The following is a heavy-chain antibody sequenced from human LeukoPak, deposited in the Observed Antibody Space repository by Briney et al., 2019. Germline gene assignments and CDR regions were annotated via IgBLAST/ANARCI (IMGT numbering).Heavy chain of an antibody. CDR1: GGSISSSSYY. J-gene: IGHJ4*02. Sequence: SETLSLTCTVSGGSISSSSYYWGWIRQPQGKGLEGMGGIFYSGSTYYNPSLKGRVTISVDTSKNQFSLKLSSVTAADTAVYYCARLHYYDSSGPSLPFDYWGQGTLVTVSS. V-gene: IGHV4-39*07. D-gene: IGHD3-22*01. CDR3: ARLHYYDSSGPSLPFDY. CDR2: IFYSGST.